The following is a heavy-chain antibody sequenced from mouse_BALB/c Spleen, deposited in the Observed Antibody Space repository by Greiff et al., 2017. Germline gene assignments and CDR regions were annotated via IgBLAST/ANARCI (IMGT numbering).Heavy chain of an antibody. V-gene: IGHV5-17*02. CDR1: GFTFSSFG. Sequence: EVKLLESGGGLVQPGGSRKLSCAASGFTFSSFGMHWVRQAPEKGLEWVAYISSGSSTIYYADTVKGRSTISRDNPENTLFLQMTSLRSEDTAMYYCAGRHYRYDGEGFDVWGAGTTVTVSS. CDR3: AGRHYRYDGEGFDV. CDR2: ISSGSSTI. D-gene: IGHD2-14*01. J-gene: IGHJ1*01.